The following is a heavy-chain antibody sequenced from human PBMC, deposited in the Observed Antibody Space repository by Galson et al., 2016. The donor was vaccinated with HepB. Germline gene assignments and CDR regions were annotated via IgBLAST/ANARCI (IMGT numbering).Heavy chain of an antibody. Sequence: SLRLSCAASGFTFSSYSMNWVRQAPGKGLEWVSYISSSSSTIYYADSVKGRFTISRDNDKNSLHLQMNILRAEDTALYYCARGRGSNWRDAFDIWGQGTMVTVSS. CDR1: GFTFSSYS. CDR2: ISSSSSTI. CDR3: ARGRGSNWRDAFDI. D-gene: IGHD6-13*01. V-gene: IGHV3-48*04. J-gene: IGHJ3*02.